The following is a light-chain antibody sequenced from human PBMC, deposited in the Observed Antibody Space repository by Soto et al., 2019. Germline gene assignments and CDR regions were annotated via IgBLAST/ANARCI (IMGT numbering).Light chain of an antibody. J-gene: IGKJ1*01. Sequence: TVMTQSPTTLSVSPWERATLSCRASESISGGLAWYQQKPGQAPRLLTYDISTRATGVPARFSGSGSGTEFTLTISSLQSEDFAVYYCQQYKNWPPWTFGQGTKVDIK. CDR3: QQYKNWPPWT. V-gene: IGKV3-15*01. CDR2: DIS. CDR1: ESISGG.